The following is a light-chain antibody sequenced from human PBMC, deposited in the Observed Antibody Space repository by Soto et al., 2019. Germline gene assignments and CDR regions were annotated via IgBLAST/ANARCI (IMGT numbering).Light chain of an antibody. Sequence: QSVLTQPASVSGSPGQSITISCTGTSSDVGGYKYVSWYQQHPDKAPKLIIFEVSNRPSGISSRFSGSKSGNTASLTISGLQAEDEADYYCGTWDSSLGAVVFGGGTKLTVL. CDR3: GTWDSSLGAVV. CDR1: SSDVGGYKY. V-gene: IGLV2-14*01. CDR2: EVS. J-gene: IGLJ2*01.